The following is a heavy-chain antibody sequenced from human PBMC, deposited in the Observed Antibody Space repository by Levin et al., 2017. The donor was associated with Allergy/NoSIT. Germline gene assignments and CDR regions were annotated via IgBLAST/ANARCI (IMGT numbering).Heavy chain of an antibody. D-gene: IGHD6-19*01. V-gene: IGHV4-34*01. J-gene: IGHJ4*02. CDR1: GGSFSDHY. CDR2: INYSGST. Sequence: SCAVYGGSFSDHYWSWIRQPPGKGLEWIGEINYSGSTNYNPSLKSRVTISGDTSKNQFSLKLTSVTAADTAVYYCARDVKLRSAWYDYYYFDSWGQGILVTVSS. CDR3: ARDVKLRSAWYDYYYFDS.